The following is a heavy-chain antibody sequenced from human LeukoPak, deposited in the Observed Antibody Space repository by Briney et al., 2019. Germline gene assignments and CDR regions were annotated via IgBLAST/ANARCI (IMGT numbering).Heavy chain of an antibody. Sequence: GGSLRLSCAASGFTFSSYSMNWVRQAPGKGLEWVSSISGSSSYIYYADSVKGRFTISRDNAMNSLYLQMNSLRAEDTAVYYCARGRLGRAAAFDYWGQGTLVTVSS. CDR3: ARGRLGRAAAFDY. D-gene: IGHD6-13*01. CDR1: GFTFSSYS. CDR2: ISGSSSYI. V-gene: IGHV3-21*01. J-gene: IGHJ4*02.